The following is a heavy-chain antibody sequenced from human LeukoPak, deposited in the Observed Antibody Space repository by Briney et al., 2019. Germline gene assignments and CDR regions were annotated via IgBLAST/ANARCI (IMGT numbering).Heavy chain of an antibody. J-gene: IGHJ4*02. CDR1: GFTFSTYA. CDR3: AKAKVSGYDCCFDY. D-gene: IGHD5-12*01. CDR2: ISGRGGST. V-gene: IGHV3-23*01. Sequence: PGGSLRLSCAASGFTFSTYAMNWVRQAPGKGLEWVSAISGRGGSTYYADSVKGRFTTSRDNSKNTLYLQMNSLRAEDTAVYYCAKAKVSGYDCCFDYWGQGTLVTVSS.